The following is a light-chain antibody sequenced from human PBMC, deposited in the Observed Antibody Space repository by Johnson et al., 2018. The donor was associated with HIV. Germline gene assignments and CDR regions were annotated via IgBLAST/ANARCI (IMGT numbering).Light chain of an antibody. V-gene: IGLV1-51*01. J-gene: IGLJ1*01. CDR2: DNN. CDR3: GTWYSSLSAF. CDR1: SSNIGNNY. Sequence: QSVLTHPPSVSAAPGQKVTISCSGSSSNIGNNYVSWYQQLPGTAPKLLIYDNNKRPSGIPDRFSGSKSGTSATLGITGLQTGDEADYYCGTWYSSLSAFVVTGTKVTVL.